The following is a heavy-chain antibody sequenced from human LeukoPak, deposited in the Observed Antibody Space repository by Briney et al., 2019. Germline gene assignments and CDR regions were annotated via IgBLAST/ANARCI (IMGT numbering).Heavy chain of an antibody. V-gene: IGHV4-59*01. CDR3: ARAGLDTAMATAWTMDY. CDR2: IYYSGST. D-gene: IGHD5-18*01. J-gene: IGHJ4*02. CDR1: GGSISRYY. Sequence: SETLSLTCTVSGGSISRYYWSWIRQPPGKGLEWIGYIYYSGSTNYNPSLKSRVTISVDTSKNQFSLKLSSVTAADTAVYYCARAGLDTAMATAWTMDYWGQGTLVTVSS.